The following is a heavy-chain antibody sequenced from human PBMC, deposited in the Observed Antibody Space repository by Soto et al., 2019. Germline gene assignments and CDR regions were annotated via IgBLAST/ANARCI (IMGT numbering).Heavy chain of an antibody. J-gene: IGHJ3*01. Sequence: GGSLRLSCAASGFTFRNYAMSWVRQAPGRGLEWVSSITGSGDRTKYADSVKGRFTMSRDNSKNTIYLQMNSLRAEDTAIYYCAKDGDDSRPPDSFDVWGQGTMVTVSS. CDR3: AKDGDDSRPPDSFDV. CDR1: GFTFRNYA. V-gene: IGHV3-23*01. D-gene: IGHD3-22*01. CDR2: ITGSGDRT.